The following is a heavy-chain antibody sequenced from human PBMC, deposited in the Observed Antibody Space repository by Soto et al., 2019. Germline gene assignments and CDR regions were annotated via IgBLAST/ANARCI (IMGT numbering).Heavy chain of an antibody. CDR1: GDSISSGDYN. D-gene: IGHD7-27*01. J-gene: IGHJ4*02. Sequence: SETLSLTCTVSGDSISSGDYNWNWIRQPPGKGLEWIGYIHSSGSTYYNPPLESRLSISLDTSRNQFSLRLDSVTAADTAIYSCARGLGAGEFYFDYWGLGTLVTVSS. CDR3: ARGLGAGEFYFDY. CDR2: IHSSGST. V-gene: IGHV4-30-4*01.